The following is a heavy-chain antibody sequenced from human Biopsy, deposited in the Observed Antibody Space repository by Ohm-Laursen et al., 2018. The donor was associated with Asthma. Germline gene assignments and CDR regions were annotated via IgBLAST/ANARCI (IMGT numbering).Heavy chain of an antibody. CDR1: GYTFNSAG. J-gene: IGHJ6*02. V-gene: IGHV1-18*01. CDR3: ARAVDYSHYYGIDV. D-gene: IGHD3-10*01. Sequence: ASVKVSCTTSGYTFNSAGITWVRQAPGQGLEWMGWISVYNGNTKVAQKLQDRVTMITDTSTSTAYMELRSLRSDDTAVYFCARAVDYSHYYGIDVWGQGATVTVS. CDR2: ISVYNGNT.